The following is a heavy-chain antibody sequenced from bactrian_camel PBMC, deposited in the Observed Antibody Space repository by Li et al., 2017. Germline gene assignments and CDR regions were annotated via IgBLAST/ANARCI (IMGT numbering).Heavy chain of an antibody. J-gene: IGHJ4*01. CDR1: GHTYLNYC. CDR2: IGTDDGRA. CDR3: AAGQRPRPGYSFLNDYKY. V-gene: IGHV3-3*01. Sequence: HVQLVESGGGSVQAGGSLRLSCAASGHTYLNYCLAWFRLASGNEREGVGSIGTDDGRAYYADSVKGRFTISQDKAKNTVYLQMNSLKPEDTAMYYCAAGQRPRPGYSFLNDYKYWGQGTQVTVS. D-gene: IGHD4*01.